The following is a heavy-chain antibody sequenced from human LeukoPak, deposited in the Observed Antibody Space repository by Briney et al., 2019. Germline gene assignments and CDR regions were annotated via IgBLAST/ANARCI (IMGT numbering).Heavy chain of an antibody. CDR2: ISYSGST. J-gene: IGHJ6*02. Sequence: SETLSLTCTVSGGSISNYYWSWIRQPPGKGLEWIGYISYSGSTKYNPSLQSRVTMSVDTSKNQFSLKLTSVTAADTAVYYCARETGSSNMDVWGQGTTGTVSS. D-gene: IGHD1-1*01. V-gene: IGHV4-59*12. CDR1: GGSISNYY. CDR3: ARETGSSNMDV.